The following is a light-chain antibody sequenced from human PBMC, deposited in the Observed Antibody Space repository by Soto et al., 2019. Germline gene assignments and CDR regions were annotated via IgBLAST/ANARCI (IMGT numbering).Light chain of an antibody. Sequence: DIQMTQSPSTLSASVGDRVTITCRASQSVSPWLAWYQQKPGKAPKLLIYDVSSLKRGVPSRFSGSGSGTEFTLTISSLQPDDFATYFCQQYDSYSGTFGQGTKVEIK. CDR3: QQYDSYSGT. CDR1: QSVSPW. V-gene: IGKV1-5*01. J-gene: IGKJ1*01. CDR2: DVS.